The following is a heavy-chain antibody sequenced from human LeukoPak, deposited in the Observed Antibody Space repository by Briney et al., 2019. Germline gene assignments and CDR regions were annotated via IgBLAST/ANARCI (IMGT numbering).Heavy chain of an antibody. J-gene: IGHJ4*02. Sequence: SETLSHTCAVSGYSISSGYYWGWIRQPPGKGLEWIGSIYHSGSTYYNPSLKSRVTISVDTSKNQFSLKLSSVTAADTPVYNCARLRSSSWYDYWGQGTLVTVSS. CDR1: GYSISSGYY. CDR2: IYHSGST. D-gene: IGHD6-13*01. V-gene: IGHV4-38-2*01. CDR3: ARLRSSSWYDY.